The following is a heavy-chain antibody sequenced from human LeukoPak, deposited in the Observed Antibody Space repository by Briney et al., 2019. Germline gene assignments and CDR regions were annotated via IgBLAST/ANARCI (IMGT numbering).Heavy chain of an antibody. CDR2: IYYSGTT. V-gene: IGHV4-4*08. CDR1: GFTFSDYE. J-gene: IGHJ4*02. D-gene: IGHD2-8*01. CDR3: SRENGAFSPFGY. Sequence: GSLRLSCAASGFTFSDYEMNWVRQPPGKGLEWIGDIYYSGTTNYNPSLKSRVTMSVDTSKNQFSLKLNSATAADTAVYYCSRENGAFSPFGYWGQGILVTV.